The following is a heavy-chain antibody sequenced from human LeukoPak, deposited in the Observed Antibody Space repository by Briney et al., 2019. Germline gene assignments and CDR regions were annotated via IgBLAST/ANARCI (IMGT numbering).Heavy chain of an antibody. V-gene: IGHV5-51*01. CDR2: IYPGDSDS. Sequence: GESLKISCKGSGYGFTTYWIGWVRQMPGKGLERMGIIYPGDSDSRYSPSFQGQVTMSADKSTSTAYLQWSSLKASDTAMYYCARQDSRAFDYWGQGTLVTVSS. D-gene: IGHD2-21*01. CDR1: GYGFTTYW. J-gene: IGHJ4*02. CDR3: ARQDSRAFDY.